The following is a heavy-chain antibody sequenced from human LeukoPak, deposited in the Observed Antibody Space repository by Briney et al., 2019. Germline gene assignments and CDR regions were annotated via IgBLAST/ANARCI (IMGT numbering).Heavy chain of an antibody. CDR3: ATAYHCSGWSYYYYYYMDV. CDR2: FDPEDGET. Sequence: ASVKVSCKVSGYTLTELSMHWVRQAPGKGLEWMGGFDPEDGETIYAQKFQGRVTMTEDTSTDTAYMELSSLRSEDTAVYYCATAYHCSGWSYYYYYYMDVWGKGTTVTVSS. V-gene: IGHV1-24*01. CDR1: GYTLTELS. J-gene: IGHJ6*03. D-gene: IGHD6-19*01.